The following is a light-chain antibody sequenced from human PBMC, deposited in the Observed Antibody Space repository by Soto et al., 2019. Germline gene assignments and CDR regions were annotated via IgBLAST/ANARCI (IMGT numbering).Light chain of an antibody. J-gene: IGKJ1*01. V-gene: IGKV3-11*01. CDR3: QVRGVWPS. CDR1: QSVSTS. Sequence: ILLTQSPFTLAVSPGESAVLSCRASQSVSTSLAWYQHKPGQAPRLFIYDASKRAPGIPARFTGSGSGTNFTLTISSLEPEDSAVYSCQVRGVWPSFGQGSKV. CDR2: DAS.